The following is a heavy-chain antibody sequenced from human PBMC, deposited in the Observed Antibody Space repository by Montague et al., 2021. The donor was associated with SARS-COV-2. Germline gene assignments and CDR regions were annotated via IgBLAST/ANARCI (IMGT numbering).Heavy chain of an antibody. V-gene: IGHV4-4*02. J-gene: IGHJ4*02. CDR2: NHHTGST. D-gene: IGHD1-26*01. CDR1: GDSFSSDNW. Sequence: SETLSLTCVVSGDSFSSDNWWSSLRLPREKGQGRGGDNHHTGSTNYQSPLKRRVSMSVDKSWNQFLLRLSSVTAADTAIYYCARKGSGRSDLAYWGQGTLVTVSS. CDR3: ARKGSGRSDLAY.